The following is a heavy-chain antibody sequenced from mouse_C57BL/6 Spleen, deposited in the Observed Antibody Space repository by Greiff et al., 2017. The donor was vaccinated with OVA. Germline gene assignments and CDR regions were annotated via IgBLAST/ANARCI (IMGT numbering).Heavy chain of an antibody. Sequence: EVQLQQSGPELVKPGASVKISCKASGYTFTDYYINWVKQSHGKSLEWIGDINPNNGGTSYNQKFKGKATLTVDTSSSTAYMELRSLTSEDSAVYYCESSSLYYFDYWGQGTTLTVSS. CDR3: ESSSLYYFDY. J-gene: IGHJ2*01. CDR2: INPNNGGT. V-gene: IGHV1-26*01. CDR1: GYTFTDYY.